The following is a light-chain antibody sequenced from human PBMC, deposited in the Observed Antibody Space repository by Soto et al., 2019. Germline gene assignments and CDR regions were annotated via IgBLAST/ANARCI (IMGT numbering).Light chain of an antibody. V-gene: IGKV3-15*01. CDR3: QQYNSWPPLT. J-gene: IGKJ4*01. Sequence: EIVMTQSPATLSVSPGERATLSCRASQTVTSNFAWYQQKPGQAPRLLIYGASTRATGIPARFSGSGSGTEFTLTISSLQYEDFAVYYCQQYNSWPPLTFGGGTKVEIK. CDR2: GAS. CDR1: QTVTSN.